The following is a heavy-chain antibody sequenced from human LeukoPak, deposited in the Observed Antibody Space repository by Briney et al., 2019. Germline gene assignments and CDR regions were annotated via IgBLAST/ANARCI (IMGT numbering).Heavy chain of an antibody. Sequence: SETLSLTCAVYGGSFSGYYWSWIRQPPGKGLEWIGEINHSGSTNYNPSLKSRVTISVDTSKNQFSLKLSSVTAADTAVYYCASGAEQQLGAVSFDYWGQGTLVTVSS. J-gene: IGHJ4*02. CDR2: INHSGST. CDR1: GGSFSGYY. V-gene: IGHV4-34*01. CDR3: ASGAEQQLGAVSFDY. D-gene: IGHD6-13*01.